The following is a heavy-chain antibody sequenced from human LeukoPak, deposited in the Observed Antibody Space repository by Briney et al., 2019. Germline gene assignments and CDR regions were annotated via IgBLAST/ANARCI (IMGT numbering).Heavy chain of an antibody. CDR2: IYPGDSDT. CDR1: GYSFTSYW. CDR3: ARVGVNTMVRGVIKTYEFGY. D-gene: IGHD3-10*01. Sequence: GESLKISCKGSGYSFTSYWIGWVRQMPGKGLEWMGIIYPGDSDTRYSPSFQGQVTISTDKSISTAYLQWSSLKASDTAMYYCARVGVNTMVRGVIKTYEFGYWGQGTPVT. J-gene: IGHJ4*02. V-gene: IGHV5-51*01.